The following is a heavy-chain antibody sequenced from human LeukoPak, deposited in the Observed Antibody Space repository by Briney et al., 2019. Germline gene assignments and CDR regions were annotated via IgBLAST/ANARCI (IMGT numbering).Heavy chain of an antibody. V-gene: IGHV4-59*01. CDR2: IYYSGST. Sequence: SETLSLTCTVSGGSTSSYYWSWIRQPPGKGLEWIGYIYYSGSTNYNPSLKSRVTISVDTSKNQFSLKLSSVTAADTAVYYCARADRESPFAFDYWGQGTLVTVSS. CDR1: GGSTSSYY. CDR3: ARADRESPFAFDY. D-gene: IGHD1-14*01. J-gene: IGHJ4*02.